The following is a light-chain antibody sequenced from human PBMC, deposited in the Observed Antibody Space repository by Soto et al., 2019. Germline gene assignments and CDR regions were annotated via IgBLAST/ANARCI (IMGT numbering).Light chain of an antibody. CDR3: CSYAGPKVNKVV. CDR2: EGS. Sequence: QSALTQPASVSGSPGQSITISCTGTSSDVGSYNLVSWYQQHPGKAPKLMIYEGSKRPSGVSNRFSGSKSGNTASLTISGLQAEDEADYYCCSYAGPKVNKVVFGGGTQLTVL. V-gene: IGLV2-23*01. J-gene: IGLJ2*01. CDR1: SSDVGSYNL.